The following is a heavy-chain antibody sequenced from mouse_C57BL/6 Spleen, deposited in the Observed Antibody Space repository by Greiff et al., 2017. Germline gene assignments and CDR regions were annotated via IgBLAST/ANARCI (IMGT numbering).Heavy chain of an antibody. CDR2: IDPEDGET. CDR3: APVMVNYAMDY. Sequence: VQLQQSGAELVKPGASVKLSCTASGFNIKDYYMHWVKQRTEQGLEWIGRIDPEDGETKYAPNFQGKATITADTSSNTAYLQLSSLTSEDTAVYYCAPVMVNYAMDYWGQGTSVTVSS. V-gene: IGHV14-2*01. D-gene: IGHD2-2*01. CDR1: GFNIKDYY. J-gene: IGHJ4*01.